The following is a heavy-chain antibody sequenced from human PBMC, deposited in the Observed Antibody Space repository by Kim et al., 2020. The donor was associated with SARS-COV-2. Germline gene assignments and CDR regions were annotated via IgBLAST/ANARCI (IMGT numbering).Heavy chain of an antibody. Sequence: ASVKVSCKASGYTFTSYYMHWVRQAPGQGLEWMGIINPSGGSTSYAQKFQGRVTMTRDTSTSTVYMELSSLRSEDTAVYYCARGGCSGGSCQLLSYFDYWGQGTLVTVSS. V-gene: IGHV1-46*01. CDR1: GYTFTSYY. CDR3: ARGGCSGGSCQLLSYFDY. D-gene: IGHD2-15*01. J-gene: IGHJ4*02. CDR2: INPSGGST.